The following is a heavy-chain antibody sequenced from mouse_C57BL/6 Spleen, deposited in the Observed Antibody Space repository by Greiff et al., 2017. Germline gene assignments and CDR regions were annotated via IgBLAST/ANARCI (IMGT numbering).Heavy chain of an antibody. D-gene: IGHD1-1*01. Sequence: EVQVVESGPELVKPGASVKISCKASGYSFTDYNMNWVKQSNGKSLEWIGVINPNYGTTSYNQKFKGKATLTVDKSSSTAYMQFSSLTSEDSAVYYCARAITTVVANDYWGQGTTLTVS. CDR1: GYSFTDYN. J-gene: IGHJ2*01. CDR2: INPNYGTT. CDR3: ARAITTVVANDY. V-gene: IGHV1-39*01.